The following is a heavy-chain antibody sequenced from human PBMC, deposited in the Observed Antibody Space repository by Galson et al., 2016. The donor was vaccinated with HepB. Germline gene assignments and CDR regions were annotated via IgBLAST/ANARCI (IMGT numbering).Heavy chain of an antibody. V-gene: IGHV1-2*04. CDR2: INPNSGGT. J-gene: IGHJ4*02. CDR3: ARSTGFFYYVDY. D-gene: IGHD6-19*01. Sequence: SVKVSCKASGYTFTGYYMHWVRQAPGQGLEWMGWINPNSGGTNYAQKFQGWVTMTRDASISTTYMELSRLRSDDTAVYNYARSTGFFYYVDYWGQGTLVTVSS. CDR1: GYTFTGYY.